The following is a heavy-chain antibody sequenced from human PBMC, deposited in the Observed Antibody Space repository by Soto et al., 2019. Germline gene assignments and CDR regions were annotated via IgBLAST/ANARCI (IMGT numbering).Heavy chain of an antibody. D-gene: IGHD3-16*01. V-gene: IGHV3-23*01. J-gene: IGHJ3*02. Sequence: GGLKRVSCAAAEVTIRSYAMSWVRQAPGKGLEWVSAISGSGGSTYYADSVKGRFTISRDNSKNTLYLQINSLRAEDTAVYYCAKSVTWLDAFDIWGQGTMVTVSS. CDR3: AKSVTWLDAFDI. CDR2: ISGSGGST. CDR1: EVTIRSYA.